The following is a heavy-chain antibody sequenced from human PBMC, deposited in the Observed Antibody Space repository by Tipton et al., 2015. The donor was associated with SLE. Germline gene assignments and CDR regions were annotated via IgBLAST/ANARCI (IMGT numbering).Heavy chain of an antibody. CDR1: GGSFGGYY. CDR2: INHGGST. Sequence: TLSLTCSIYGGSFGGYYWSWIRQPPGKGLEWIGEINHGGSTNYNPSLKSRVTISVDTSKNHFSLELTSVTAADTAVYYCARQRLRLLSPLDAWGQGTTVTVS. V-gene: IGHV4-34*01. CDR3: ARQRLRLLSPLDA. D-gene: IGHD3-10*01. J-gene: IGHJ6*02.